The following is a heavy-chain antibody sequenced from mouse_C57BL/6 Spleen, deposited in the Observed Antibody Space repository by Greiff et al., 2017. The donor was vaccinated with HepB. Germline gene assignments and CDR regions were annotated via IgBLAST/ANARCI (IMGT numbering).Heavy chain of an antibody. CDR2: ISYDGSN. CDR3: ARRGITTVVAGNFDY. D-gene: IGHD1-1*01. CDR1: GYSITSGYY. J-gene: IGHJ2*01. Sequence: EVKLMESGPGLVKPSQSLSLTCSVTGYSITSGYYWNWIRQFPGNKLEWMGYISYDGSNNYNPSLKNRISITRDTSKNQFFLKLNSVTTEDTATYYCARRGITTVVAGNFDYWGQGTTLTVSS. V-gene: IGHV3-6*01.